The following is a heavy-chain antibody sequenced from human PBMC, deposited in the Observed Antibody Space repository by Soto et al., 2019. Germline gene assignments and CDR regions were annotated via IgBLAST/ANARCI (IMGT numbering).Heavy chain of an antibody. J-gene: IGHJ6*02. D-gene: IGHD3-22*01. CDR3: ARDYYYDSSAYYLDYYYGMDV. Sequence: GASVKVSCKASGYTFTSYYMHWVRQAPGQGLEWMGIINPSGGSTSYAQKFQGRVTMTRDTSTSTVYMELSSLRSEDTAVYYCARDYYYDSSAYYLDYYYGMDVWGQGTKVTVFS. V-gene: IGHV1-46*01. CDR1: GYTFTSYY. CDR2: INPSGGST.